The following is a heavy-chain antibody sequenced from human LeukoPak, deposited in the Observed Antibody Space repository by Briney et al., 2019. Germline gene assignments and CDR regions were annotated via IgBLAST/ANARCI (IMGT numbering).Heavy chain of an antibody. CDR1: GYTLTELS. J-gene: IGHJ6*03. CDR3: ARHTVSKYYYYMDV. Sequence: GASVKVSCKVSGYTLTELSMHWVRQAPGKGLEWMGWINPNSGGTNYAQKFQGRVTMTRDTSISTAYMELSRLRSDDTAVYYCARHTVSKYYYYMDVWGKGTTVTVSS. V-gene: IGHV1-2*02. D-gene: IGHD4-11*01. CDR2: INPNSGGT.